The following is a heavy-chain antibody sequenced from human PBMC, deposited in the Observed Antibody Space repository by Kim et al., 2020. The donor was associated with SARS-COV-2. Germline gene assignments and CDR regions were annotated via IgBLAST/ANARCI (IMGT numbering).Heavy chain of an antibody. V-gene: IGHV3-30*03. Sequence: GGSQRLSCAASGITFSDYGMHWVRQAPGKGLEWLAVISHDGGNKDYADSVRGRFTISRDNSKNTLYLQMNSLRAEDTAVYYCARARSVYIGGWLHFVYWGQGNLVTVSS. D-gene: IGHD3-3*02. CDR3: ARARSVYIGGWLHFVY. J-gene: IGHJ4*02. CDR1: GITFSDYG. CDR2: ISHDGGNK.